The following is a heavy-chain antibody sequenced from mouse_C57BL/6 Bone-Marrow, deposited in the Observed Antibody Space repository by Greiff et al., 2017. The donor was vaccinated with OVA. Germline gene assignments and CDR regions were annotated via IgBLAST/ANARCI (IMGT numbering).Heavy chain of an antibody. D-gene: IGHD1-1*01. J-gene: IGHJ4*01. Sequence: EVKLVESGGDLVKPGGSLKLSCAASGFTFSSYGMSWVRQTPDKRLEWVATISSGGSYTYYPDSVKGRFTISRDNAKNTLYLQMSSLKSEDTAMYYCARRVITTAPLDDWGQGTSVTVSS. CDR1: GFTFSSYG. CDR3: ARRVITTAPLDD. CDR2: ISSGGSYT. V-gene: IGHV5-6*02.